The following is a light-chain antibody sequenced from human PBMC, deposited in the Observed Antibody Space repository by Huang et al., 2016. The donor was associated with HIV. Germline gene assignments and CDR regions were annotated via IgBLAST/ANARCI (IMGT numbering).Light chain of an antibody. CDR1: QSVSSSY. V-gene: IGKV3-20*01. J-gene: IGKJ4*01. CDR2: GES. Sequence: EIVLTQSPGTLSLSPGERATLSCRASQSVSSSYLAWYQQKPGQAPRLLIYGESSMATGIPDRFSGSGSGTDFTLTISRLEPEDFAVYYCQQYGSSPPLTFGGGTKVEIK. CDR3: QQYGSSPPLT.